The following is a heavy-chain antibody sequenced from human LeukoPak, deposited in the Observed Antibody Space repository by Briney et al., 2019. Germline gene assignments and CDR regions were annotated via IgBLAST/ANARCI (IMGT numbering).Heavy chain of an antibody. D-gene: IGHD3-16*01. CDR1: GGSIGSGGYS. CDR2: IHHSGST. J-gene: IGHJ4*02. CDR3: ARGAFGAATLDY. Sequence: SETLSLTCAVSGGSIGSGGYSWTWIRQPPGKGLEWIGEIHHSGSTNYNPSLKSRVTISVDTSKNQFSLNLSSVTAADTAVYYCARGAFGAATLDYWGQGTLVTVSS. V-gene: IGHV4-34*01.